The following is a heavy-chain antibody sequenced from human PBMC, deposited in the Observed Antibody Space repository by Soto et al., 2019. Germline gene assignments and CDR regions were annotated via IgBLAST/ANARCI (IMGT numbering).Heavy chain of an antibody. D-gene: IGHD5-18*01. Sequence: ASVKVSCKASGYTFTSYYMHWVRQAPGQGLEWMGIINPSGGSTSYAQKFRGRVTMTRDTSTSTVYMELSSLRSEDTAVYYCARSVSGYSYETIPFDYWGQGTLVTV. V-gene: IGHV1-46*03. CDR3: ARSVSGYSYETIPFDY. CDR1: GYTFTSYY. J-gene: IGHJ4*02. CDR2: INPSGGST.